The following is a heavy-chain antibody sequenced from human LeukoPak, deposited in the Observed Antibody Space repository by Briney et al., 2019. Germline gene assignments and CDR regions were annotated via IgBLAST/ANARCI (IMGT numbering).Heavy chain of an antibody. CDR3: ARDLTAVVVTNWFDP. J-gene: IGHJ5*02. CDR2: ISAYNGNT. V-gene: IGHV1-18*01. CDR1: GYTFTSYG. Sequence: GASVKVSCKASGYTFTSYGISWVRQAPGQGLEWMGWISAYNGNTNYAQKLQGRVTMTTDTSTSTAHMELRSLRSDDTAVYYCARDLTAVVVTNWFDPWGQGTLVTVSS. D-gene: IGHD2-21*02.